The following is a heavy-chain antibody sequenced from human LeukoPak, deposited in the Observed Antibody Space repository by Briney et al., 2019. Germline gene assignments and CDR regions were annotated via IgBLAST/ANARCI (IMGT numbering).Heavy chain of an antibody. D-gene: IGHD2-2*01. CDR3: ARDEVPAAIVTRQVRWFDP. CDR1: GYTFTGYY. J-gene: IGHJ5*02. Sequence: ASVKVSCKASGYTFTGYYMHWVRQAPGQGLEWMGWINPNSGGTNYAQKFQGRVTMTRDTSISTAYMELSRLRSDDTAVYYCARDEVPAAIVTRQVRWFDPWGQGTLVTVSS. CDR2: INPNSGGT. V-gene: IGHV1-2*02.